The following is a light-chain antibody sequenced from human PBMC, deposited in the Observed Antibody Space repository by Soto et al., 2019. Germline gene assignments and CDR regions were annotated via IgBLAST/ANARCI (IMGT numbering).Light chain of an antibody. Sequence: EIVLTQSPGTLSLSPGETSTLSCRAIQTIGSTYLAWYQQKPGQAPRLLIFGTSSRATGIPDRFSGSGSGTDFTLSISRLEPEDFAVYYCQQYASSPLLTFGGGTKVDIK. J-gene: IGKJ4*01. CDR1: QTIGSTY. CDR3: QQYASSPLLT. CDR2: GTS. V-gene: IGKV3-20*01.